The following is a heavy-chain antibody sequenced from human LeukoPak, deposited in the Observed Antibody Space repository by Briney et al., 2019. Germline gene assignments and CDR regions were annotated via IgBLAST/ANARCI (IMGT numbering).Heavy chain of an antibody. CDR3: ARDYGDRCFDY. CDR2: IRSSSTYI. D-gene: IGHD4-17*01. CDR1: GFTFNNYG. J-gene: IGHJ4*02. Sequence: GGSLRLSCVASGFTFNNYGMNWVRQAPGKGLEWVSSIRSSSTYIYYADSVKGRFTISRDNAKNSLYLQMNSLRAEDTAVYYCARDYGDRCFDYWGQGTLVTVSS. V-gene: IGHV3-21*01.